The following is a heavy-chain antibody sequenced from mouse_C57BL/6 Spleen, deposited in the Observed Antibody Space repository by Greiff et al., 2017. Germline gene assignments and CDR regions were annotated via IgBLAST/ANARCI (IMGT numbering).Heavy chain of an antibody. Sequence: VQLQQPGAELVKPGASVKLSCKASGYTFTSYWMHWVKQRPGRGLEWIGRIDPNSGGTKYNEKFKSKATLTVDKPSSPAYMQLSSLTSEDSAVYYCARGEAYDPRQGYAMDYWGQGTSVTVSS. CDR1: GYTFTSYW. CDR2: IDPNSGGT. D-gene: IGHD2-3*01. V-gene: IGHV1-72*01. CDR3: ARGEAYDPRQGYAMDY. J-gene: IGHJ4*01.